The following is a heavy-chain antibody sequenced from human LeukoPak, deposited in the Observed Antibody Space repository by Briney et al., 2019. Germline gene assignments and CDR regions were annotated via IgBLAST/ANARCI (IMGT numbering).Heavy chain of an antibody. CDR1: GFTFSSYA. Sequence: GGSLRLSCAASGFTFSSYAMSWVRQAPGKGLEWVSAISGSGGSTYYADSVKGRFTISRDNSKNTLYLQMNSLRAEDTAVYYCAAGGDPYSSGWYYWGQGTLVTVSS. CDR3: AAGGDPYSSGWYY. D-gene: IGHD6-19*01. V-gene: IGHV3-23*01. J-gene: IGHJ4*02. CDR2: ISGSGGST.